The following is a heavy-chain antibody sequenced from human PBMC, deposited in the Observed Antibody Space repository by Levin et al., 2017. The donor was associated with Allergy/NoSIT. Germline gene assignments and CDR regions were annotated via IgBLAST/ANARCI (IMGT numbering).Heavy chain of an antibody. Sequence: GESLKISCAASGFSFSSYWMLWVRQAPGKGLAWVSRINCDGTVINYADSVKGRLTVSRDNAKNTLFLQMDSLRAEDTAVYFCASLMSDRYGMDVWGQGTTVTVSS. J-gene: IGHJ6*02. CDR3: ASLMSDRYGMDV. V-gene: IGHV3-74*01. CDR2: INCDGTVI. CDR1: GFSFSSYW. D-gene: IGHD3-16*01.